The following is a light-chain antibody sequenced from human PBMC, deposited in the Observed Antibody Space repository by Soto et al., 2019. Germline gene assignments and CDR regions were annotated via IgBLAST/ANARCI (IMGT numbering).Light chain of an antibody. CDR3: GTWDSSLSAGV. J-gene: IGLJ3*02. CDR1: SSNIGKNY. Sequence: QSVLTQPPSVSAAPGQKVTISCSGSSSNIGKNYLSWYQQLPGTAPKLLIYENNKRPSGIPDRFSGSKSGTSATLDITGLQTGDEDDYYCGTWDSSLSAGVFGGGTKLTVL. CDR2: ENN. V-gene: IGLV1-51*01.